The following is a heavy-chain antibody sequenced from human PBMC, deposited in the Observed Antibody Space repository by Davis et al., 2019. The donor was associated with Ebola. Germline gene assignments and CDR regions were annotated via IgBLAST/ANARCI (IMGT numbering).Heavy chain of an antibody. J-gene: IGHJ4*02. Sequence: PGGSLRLSCAASGFTFSRYDMHWVRQATGKGLEWVSAIGTAGDTYYPGSVKGRFTISRDNSKDTLYLQMNSLRAEDTATYYCARYCHYTDCSYFDCWGQGTMVAVSS. CDR1: GFTFSRYD. CDR3: ARYCHYTDCSYFDC. D-gene: IGHD3-16*01. V-gene: IGHV3-13*01. CDR2: IGTAGDT.